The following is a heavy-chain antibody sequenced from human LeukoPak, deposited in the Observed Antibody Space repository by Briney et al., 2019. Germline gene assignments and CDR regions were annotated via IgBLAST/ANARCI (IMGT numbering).Heavy chain of an antibody. CDR2: ITSGGGFK. V-gene: IGHV3-11*04. D-gene: IGHD3-22*01. CDR1: GFPFSDFH. CDR3: ARVRPGSSGSYYRTS. J-gene: IGHJ4*02. Sequence: GGSLRLSCVVAGFPFSDFHMSWIRQAPGKGLEWGSYITSGGGFKYYADSVKGRFSISRDDSKNSVFLQMNSLRVEDTAVYYCARVRPGSSGSYYRTSWGQGTLVTVSS.